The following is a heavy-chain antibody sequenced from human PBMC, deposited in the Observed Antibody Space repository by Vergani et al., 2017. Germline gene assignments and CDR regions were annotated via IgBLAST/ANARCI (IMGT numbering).Heavy chain of an antibody. V-gene: IGHV4-61*02. Sequence: QVQLQESGPGLVKPSQTLSLTCTVSGDFISSGSYYWSWIRQPAGKGLEWIGRVYSSGSANYNPSLKSRVTISVDASMNQFSLKLSSVTAADTAAYYCVRDFPRGYYYVSGAYHSYGMDVWGQGTTVTVSS. CDR3: VRDFPRGYYYVSGAYHSYGMDV. CDR2: VYSSGSA. CDR1: GDFISSGSYY. D-gene: IGHD3-10*02. J-gene: IGHJ6*02.